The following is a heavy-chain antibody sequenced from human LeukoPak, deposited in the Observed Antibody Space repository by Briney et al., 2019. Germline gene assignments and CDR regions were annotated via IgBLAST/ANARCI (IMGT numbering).Heavy chain of an antibody. CDR2: ISAYNGNT. V-gene: IGHV1-18*01. J-gene: IGHJ4*02. CDR1: GYSFTSYG. Sequence: GASVKVSCKASGYSFTSYGFSWVRQAPGQGLEWMGWISAYNGNTNYAQKLQGRVTMTTDTSTSTAYMELRSLRSDDTAVYYCARGDYYDSSGYSGASLFDYWGQGTLVTVSS. CDR3: ARGDYYDSSGYSGASLFDY. D-gene: IGHD3-22*01.